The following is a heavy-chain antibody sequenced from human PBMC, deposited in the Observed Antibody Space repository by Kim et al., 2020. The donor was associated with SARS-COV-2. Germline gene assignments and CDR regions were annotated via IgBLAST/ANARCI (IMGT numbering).Heavy chain of an antibody. CDR1: GFTFSSYG. V-gene: IGHV3-30*18. Sequence: GGSLRLSCAASGFTFSSYGMHWVRQAPGKGLEWVAVISYDGSNKYYADSVKGRFTISRDNSKNTLYLQMNSLRAEDTAVYYCAKDPGAAAGTGPLWYFDLWGRGTLVTVSS. CDR3: AKDPGAAAGTGPLWYFDL. CDR2: ISYDGSNK. D-gene: IGHD6-13*01. J-gene: IGHJ2*01.